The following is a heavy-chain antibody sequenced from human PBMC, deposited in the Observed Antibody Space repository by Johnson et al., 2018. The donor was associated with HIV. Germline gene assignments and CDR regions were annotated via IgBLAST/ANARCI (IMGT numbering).Heavy chain of an antibody. Sequence: QVQLVESGGGVVQPGRSLRLSCAASGFTFSSYGMHWVRQAPGKGLEWVSVIYSGGSTYYADSVKGRFTISRDNSKNTLYLQMNSLRAGDTAVYYCARDSGIAAAGSAGAFDIWGQGTMVTVSS. V-gene: IGHV3-NL1*01. D-gene: IGHD6-13*01. J-gene: IGHJ3*02. CDR1: GFTFSSYG. CDR3: ARDSGIAAAGSAGAFDI. CDR2: IYSGGST.